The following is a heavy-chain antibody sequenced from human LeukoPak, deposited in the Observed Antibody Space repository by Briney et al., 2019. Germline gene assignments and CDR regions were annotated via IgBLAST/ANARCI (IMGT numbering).Heavy chain of an antibody. CDR2: ISHTGIT. J-gene: IGHJ6*02. D-gene: IGHD2/OR15-2a*01. CDR1: GGSVSRGGFS. CDR3: AREGYFYGMDV. V-gene: IGHV4-30-2*01. Sequence: SQTLSLTCAVSGGSVSRGGFSWRWIRQPPAKGLECIGSISHTGITYYNPSLKSRVTISVDSSKNQFSLKLSSVTAADTAVYYCAREGYFYGMDVWGQGTTVTVSS.